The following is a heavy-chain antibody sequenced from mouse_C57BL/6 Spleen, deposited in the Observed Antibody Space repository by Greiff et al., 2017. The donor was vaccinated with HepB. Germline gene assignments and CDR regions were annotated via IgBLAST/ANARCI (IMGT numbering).Heavy chain of an antibody. CDR2: IYPGSGST. D-gene: IGHD2-1*01. V-gene: IGHV1-55*01. Sequence: QVQLKQPGAELVKPGASVKMSCKASGYTFTSYWITWVKQRPGQGLEWIGDIYPGSGSTNYNEKFKSKATLTVDTSSSTAYMQLSSLTSEDSAVYYCARWGYYGNYGFNYWGQGTTLTVSS. CDR1: GYTFTSYW. J-gene: IGHJ2*01. CDR3: ARWGYYGNYGFNY.